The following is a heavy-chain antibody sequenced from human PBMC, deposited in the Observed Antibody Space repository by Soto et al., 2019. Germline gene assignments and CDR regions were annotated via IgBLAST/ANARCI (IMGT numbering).Heavy chain of an antibody. CDR1: GGTFVSSA. CDR3: AKKNPHGDSNKAWLDP. D-gene: IGHD2-8*01. Sequence: QVQLLQSGAELREPGSSVRVSCTPSGGTFVSSAFAWVRQAPGGKIEWMGGIITILGSTKYAEKFLGRLTIRSDDSSRTAYLELCSLTFDYTAVYFCAKKNPHGDSNKAWLDPWGQGTLVTVST. J-gene: IGHJ5*02. V-gene: IGHV1-69*01. CDR2: IITILGST.